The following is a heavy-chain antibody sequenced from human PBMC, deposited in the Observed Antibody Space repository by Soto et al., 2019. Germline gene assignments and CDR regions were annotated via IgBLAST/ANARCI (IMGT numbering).Heavy chain of an antibody. D-gene: IGHD4-17*01. CDR1: GFTFNTYS. V-gene: IGHV3-21*01. Sequence: EVQLVESGGGLVKPGGSLRLSCTASGFTFNTYSMNWVRQAPGKGLEWVSTISSSSSYIYYADSVKGRFTISRDNAKNSLYLPMNSLRAEDTAVYYCARVHDYGLTNRFDPWGHGTLVTVSS. CDR2: ISSSSSYI. J-gene: IGHJ5*02. CDR3: ARVHDYGLTNRFDP.